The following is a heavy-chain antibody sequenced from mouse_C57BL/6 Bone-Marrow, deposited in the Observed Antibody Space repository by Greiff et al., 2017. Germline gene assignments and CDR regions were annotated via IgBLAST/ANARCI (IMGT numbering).Heavy chain of an antibody. V-gene: IGHV1-55*01. Sequence: QVQLQQPGAELVKPGASVKMSCKASGYTFTSYWITWVKQRPGQGLEWIGDIYPGSGSTNYNEKFKSKATLTVDTSSSTAYMQLSSLTSEDSSVYYCARRGYGSSYRADYYAMDYWGQGTSVTVSS. CDR1: GYTFTSYW. CDR2: IYPGSGST. J-gene: IGHJ4*01. CDR3: ARRGYGSSYRADYYAMDY. D-gene: IGHD1-1*01.